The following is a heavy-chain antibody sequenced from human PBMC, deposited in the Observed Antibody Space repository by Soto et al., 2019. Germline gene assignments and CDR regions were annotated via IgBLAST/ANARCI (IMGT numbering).Heavy chain of an antibody. Sequence: PXESLSLSCAASGFTFNTYAMNWVRQAPGKGLEWVASISGSVGTTYYADSVKGRFTVSRDTSKNTLFLQMNSLSAEDTAVYYCAKGFIVVVTDIRPDDNFDVWGQGTMVTVSS. J-gene: IGHJ3*01. V-gene: IGHV3-23*01. CDR3: AKGFIVVVTDIRPDDNFDV. D-gene: IGHD2-21*02. CDR1: GFTFNTYA. CDR2: ISGSVGTT.